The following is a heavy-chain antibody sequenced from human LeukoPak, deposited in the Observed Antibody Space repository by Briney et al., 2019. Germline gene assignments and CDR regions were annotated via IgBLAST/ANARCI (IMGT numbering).Heavy chain of an antibody. CDR1: GCTFSSYA. D-gene: IGHD5-12*01. J-gene: IGHJ5*02. CDR3: ANLREWGGSRGLFHWCDP. CDR2: ISGSGGST. Sequence: AGSLRLSCAASGCTFSSYARSWVRQAPGKGLEWVSAISGSGGSTYYADSVKGRFTISRDNSKNTLYLQMNSLRAEDTAVYYCANLREWGGSRGLFHWCDPWGQGTLVTVPS. V-gene: IGHV3-23*01.